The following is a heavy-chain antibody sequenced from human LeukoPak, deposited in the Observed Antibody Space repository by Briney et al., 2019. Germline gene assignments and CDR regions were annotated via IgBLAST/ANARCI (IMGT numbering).Heavy chain of an antibody. Sequence: GALRLSCAASGFTFSSYEMNWVRQAPGKGLEWVSYISSSGSTIYYADSVKGRFTISRDNAKNSLYLQMNGLRAEDTAVYYCARVSGWYTFDYWGQGTLVSVSS. CDR3: ARVSGWYTFDY. J-gene: IGHJ4*02. CDR2: ISSSGSTI. D-gene: IGHD6-19*01. V-gene: IGHV3-48*03. CDR1: GFTFSSYE.